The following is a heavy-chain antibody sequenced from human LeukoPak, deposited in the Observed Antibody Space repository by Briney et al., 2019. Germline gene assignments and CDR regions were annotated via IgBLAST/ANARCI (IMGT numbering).Heavy chain of an antibody. CDR3: GRLTSSGSFPRNWFAP. J-gene: IGHJ5*02. CDR2: INPNSGGT. V-gene: IGHV1-2*02. Sequence: ASVKVSCKASGYTFTGYYMHWVRQAPGQGLEWMGWINPNSGGTNYAQKFQGRVTMTRDTSISTAYMELSSRRFDDRAVFYCGRLTSSGSFPRNWFAPWGQGTLVTVSS. D-gene: IGHD6-19*01. CDR1: GYTFTGYY.